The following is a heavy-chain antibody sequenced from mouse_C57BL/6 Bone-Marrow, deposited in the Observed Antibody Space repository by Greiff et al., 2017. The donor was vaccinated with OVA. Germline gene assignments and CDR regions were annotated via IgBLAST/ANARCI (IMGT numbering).Heavy chain of an antibody. V-gene: IGHV1-69*01. Sequence: VQLQQPGAELVMPGASVKLSCKASGYTFTSYWMHWVKQRPGQGLEWIGEIDPSDSYTNYNQKFKGKSTLTVDKSSSTAYMQLSSLTSEDSAVYYCARGPGYFAVWGTGTTVTVSS. J-gene: IGHJ1*03. CDR1: GYTFTSYW. CDR2: IDPSDSYT. CDR3: ARGPGYFAV.